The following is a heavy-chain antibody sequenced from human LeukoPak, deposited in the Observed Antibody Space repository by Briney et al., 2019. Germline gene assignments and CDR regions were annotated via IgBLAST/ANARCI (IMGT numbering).Heavy chain of an antibody. CDR1: GFTFSHFF. CDR3: ARALYGSGSYSTY. J-gene: IGHJ4*02. Sequence: GGSLRLSCAASGFTFSHFFMTWIRQAPGKGLEWVSYISSSSSFTAYADSVKARFTISRDNTRKALYLQMNNVRAADTAVYYCARALYGSGSYSTYWGQGTLVTVSS. CDR2: ISSSSSFT. V-gene: IGHV3-11*05. D-gene: IGHD3-10*01.